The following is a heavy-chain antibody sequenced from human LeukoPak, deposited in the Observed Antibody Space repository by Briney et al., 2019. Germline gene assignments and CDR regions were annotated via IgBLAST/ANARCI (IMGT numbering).Heavy chain of an antibody. CDR3: ARSTYDFWRGYYSRFDP. D-gene: IGHD3-3*01. CDR1: GGSISSGSYY. V-gene: IGHV4-61*02. J-gene: IGHJ5*02. CDR2: IYTSGST. Sequence: SETLSLTCTVSGGSISSGSYYWSWIRQPAGKGLEWIGRIYTSGSTNYNPSLKSRVTMSVDTSKNQFSLKLSSVTAADTAVYYCARSTYDFWRGYYSRFDPWGQGPLVTVSS.